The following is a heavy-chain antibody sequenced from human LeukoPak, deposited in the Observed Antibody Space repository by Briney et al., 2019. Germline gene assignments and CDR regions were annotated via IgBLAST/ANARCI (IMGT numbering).Heavy chain of an antibody. CDR2: IYSGGST. Sequence: GGSLRLSCAASGFTVSSNYMSWDRQAPGKGLEWVSVIYSGGSTYYADSVKGRFTISRDNSKNTLFLQMNSLRAEDTAVYYCARGTASSSWGEFFDYWGQGTLVTVSS. J-gene: IGHJ4*02. V-gene: IGHV3-53*01. D-gene: IGHD6-13*01. CDR3: ARGTASSSWGEFFDY. CDR1: GFTVSSNY.